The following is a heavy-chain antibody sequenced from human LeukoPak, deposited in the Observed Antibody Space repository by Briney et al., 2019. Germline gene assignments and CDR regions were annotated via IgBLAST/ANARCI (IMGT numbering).Heavy chain of an antibody. D-gene: IGHD6-13*01. Sequence: PSQTLSLTCALSGDSVSSDSAAWNWLRQSPSRGLEWLGRAYYRSKLYNDYAVAVKIRITINPDTSKNQFSLQLNSVTPEDTAVYYCARALGQQLIYYYGMDAWGKGPTVTVS. J-gene: IGHJ6*04. V-gene: IGHV6-1*01. CDR2: AYYRSKLYN. CDR1: GDSVSSDSAA. CDR3: ARALGQQLIYYYGMDA.